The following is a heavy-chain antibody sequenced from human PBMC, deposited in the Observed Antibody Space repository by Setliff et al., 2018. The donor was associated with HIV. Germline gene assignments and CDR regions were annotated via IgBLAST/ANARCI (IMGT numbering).Heavy chain of an antibody. Sequence: GGSLRLSCAGSGFTFNDAWISWVRQAPGKGLDWVGRIKANTDGGTTYYAAHVRGRFTISRDDSKNTVYLQMDSLKIEDTAMYYCTTHYSSGWSAHYYYYGMDVWGQGTTVTVSS. CDR2: IKANTDGGTT. D-gene: IGHD6-19*01. J-gene: IGHJ6*02. V-gene: IGHV3-15*01. CDR1: GFTFNDAW. CDR3: TTHYSSGWSAHYYYYGMDV.